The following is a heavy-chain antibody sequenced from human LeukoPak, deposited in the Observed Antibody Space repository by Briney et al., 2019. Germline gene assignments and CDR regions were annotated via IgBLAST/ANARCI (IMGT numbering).Heavy chain of an antibody. D-gene: IGHD6-13*01. J-gene: IGHJ4*02. CDR1: GYTFTGYY. V-gene: IGHV1-2*02. CDR3: ARDLTAAAGYFDY. Sequence: ASVKVSCKASGYTFTGYYMHWVRQAPGQGLEWMGWINPNSGGTNYAPKFQGRVTMTRDTSISTAYMELSRLRSDDTAVYYCARDLTAAAGYFDYWGQGTLVTVSS. CDR2: INPNSGGT.